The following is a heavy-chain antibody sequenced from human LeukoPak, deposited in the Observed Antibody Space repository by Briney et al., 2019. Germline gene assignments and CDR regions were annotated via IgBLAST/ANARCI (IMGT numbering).Heavy chain of an antibody. Sequence: PSETLSLTCTVSGGSISSTDYYWGWIRQPPGKGLEWIGSIYYRGSTYYNPSLKSRVTISVDTSKNQFSLKLGSVTAADTAVYYCARHNYYGSGSYGTWGQGTLVTVSS. CDR3: ARHNYYGSGSYGT. D-gene: IGHD3-10*01. CDR2: IYYRGST. V-gene: IGHV4-39*01. J-gene: IGHJ5*02. CDR1: GGSISSTDYY.